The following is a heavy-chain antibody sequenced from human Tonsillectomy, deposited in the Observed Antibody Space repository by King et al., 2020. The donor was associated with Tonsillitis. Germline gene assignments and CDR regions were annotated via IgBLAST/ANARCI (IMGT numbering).Heavy chain of an antibody. Sequence: VQLVESGGGLVQPGRSLRLSCTASGFTFGDYAMSWFRQAPGKGLEWVGFIRGKAYGATTEYAASVKGRFTISRDNSKSIAYLQMNSLKPEDTAVYYCTRVNRARGGLKEFFDYWGQGTLVTVSS. D-gene: IGHD3-16*01. J-gene: IGHJ4*02. CDR1: GFTFGDYA. CDR2: IRGKAYGATT. CDR3: TRVNRARGGLKEFFDY. V-gene: IGHV3-49*03.